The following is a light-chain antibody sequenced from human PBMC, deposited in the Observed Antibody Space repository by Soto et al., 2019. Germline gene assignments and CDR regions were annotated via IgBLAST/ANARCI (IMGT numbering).Light chain of an antibody. CDR1: QSVSTY. J-gene: IGKJ4*01. CDR3: QQRSDSPLT. CDR2: DAP. V-gene: IGKV3-11*01. Sequence: EIVLTQSPATLSLSPGERATLSCRASQSVSTYLAWYQQKPGQTPRLLIYDAPNRATGIPARFSGSGSGTDFTLTISTLEPEDFAVYYCQQRSDSPLTFGGGTKVDIK.